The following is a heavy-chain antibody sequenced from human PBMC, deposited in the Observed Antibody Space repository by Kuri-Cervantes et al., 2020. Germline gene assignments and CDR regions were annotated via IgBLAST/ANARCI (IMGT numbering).Heavy chain of an antibody. CDR1: GFSVDNAKVG. Sequence: SGPMLVTPTATLALTCTVSGFSVDNAKVGVGWIRQPPGKALEWLAHISSNDEKSYSTSLRSRLTISKDTYKNQVVLTMTNMDPVDTATYYCARDYYDSSGFPPFDYWGQGTLVTVSS. V-gene: IGHV2-26*01. CDR2: ISSNDEK. J-gene: IGHJ4*02. D-gene: IGHD3-22*01. CDR3: ARDYYDSSGFPPFDY.